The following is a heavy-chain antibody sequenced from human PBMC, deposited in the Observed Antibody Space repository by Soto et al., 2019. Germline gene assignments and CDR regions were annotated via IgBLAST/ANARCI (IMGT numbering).Heavy chain of an antibody. CDR3: ATGGSRTGRFGT. CDR2: IKEDGNEK. V-gene: IGHV3-7*01. D-gene: IGHD3-9*01. CDR1: GFTFSNYW. Sequence: EVQLVESGGGLVRPGESLRLSCVASGFTFSNYWMSWVRQAPGKGLEWVANIKEDGNEKYYVDSMKGRFTISRDNAKSALCLQMNGLRVEDTAVYFCATGGSRTGRFGTWGRGSLVTVSS. J-gene: IGHJ5*02.